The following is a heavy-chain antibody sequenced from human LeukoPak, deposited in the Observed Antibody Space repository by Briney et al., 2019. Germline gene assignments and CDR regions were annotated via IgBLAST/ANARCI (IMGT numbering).Heavy chain of an antibody. CDR2: IIPILGIA. V-gene: IGHV1-69*04. D-gene: IGHD2-8*01. J-gene: IGHJ4*02. CDR3: AREKRYCTNGVCYNRLDY. CDR1: GGTFSSYA. Sequence: SVKVSCKASGGTFSSYAISWVRQAPGQGLEWMGRIIPILGIANYAQKFQGRVTITADKSTSTAYMELSSLRSEDTAVYYCAREKRYCTNGVCYNRLDYWGQGTLVAISS.